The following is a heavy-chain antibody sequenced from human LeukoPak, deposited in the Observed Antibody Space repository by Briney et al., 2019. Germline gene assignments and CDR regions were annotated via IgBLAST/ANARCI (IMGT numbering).Heavy chain of an antibody. CDR3: AREPPTNIVVVPAAISAFDI. D-gene: IGHD2-2*01. V-gene: IGHV4-30-2*01. CDR2: IYHSGST. J-gene: IGHJ3*02. CDR1: GGSISSGGYS. Sequence: SETLSLTCAVSGGSISSGGYSWSWIRQPPGKGLEWIGYIYHSGSTYYNPSLKSRVTISVDTSKNQFSLKLSSVTAADTAVYYCAREPPTNIVVVPAAISAFDIWGQGTMVTVSS.